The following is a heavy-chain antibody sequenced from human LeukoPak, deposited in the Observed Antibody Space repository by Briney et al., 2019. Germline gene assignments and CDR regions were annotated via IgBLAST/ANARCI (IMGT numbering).Heavy chain of an antibody. D-gene: IGHD3-9*01. CDR3: ARDASYYDILTGYPGY. V-gene: IGHV3-33*01. CDR2: IWYDGSNK. CDR1: GFTFSSYG. J-gene: IGHJ4*02. Sequence: GGSLRLSCAASGFTFSSYGMHWVRQAPGKGLEWVAVIWYDGSNKYYADSVKGRFTISRDNSKNTLYLQMNSLRAEDTAVYYCARDASYYDILTGYPGYWGQGTLVTVSS.